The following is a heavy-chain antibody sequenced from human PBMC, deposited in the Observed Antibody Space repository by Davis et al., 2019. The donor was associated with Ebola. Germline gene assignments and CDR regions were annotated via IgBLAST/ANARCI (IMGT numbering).Heavy chain of an antibody. CDR1: GFTFDDYA. D-gene: IGHD6-6*01. Sequence: SLKISCAASGFTFDDYAMHWVRQAPGKGLEWVSGISWNSGSIGYADSVKGRFTISRDNAKNSLYLQMNSLRAEDTALYYCAKDLTYSSSSFDYWGQGTLVTVSS. V-gene: IGHV3-9*01. CDR3: AKDLTYSSSSFDY. CDR2: ISWNSGSI. J-gene: IGHJ4*02.